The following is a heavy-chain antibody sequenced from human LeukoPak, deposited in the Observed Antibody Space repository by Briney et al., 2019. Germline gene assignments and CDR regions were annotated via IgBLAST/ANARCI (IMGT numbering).Heavy chain of an antibody. CDR3: AREWRQQLVLYYYYYMDV. D-gene: IGHD6-13*01. V-gene: IGHV4-59*01. CDR2: IYYSGST. CDR1: GGSISTYY. J-gene: IGHJ6*03. Sequence: SETLSLTCIISGGSISTYYWSWIRQPPGKGLEWIGYIYYSGSTNYNPSLKSRVTISVGTSKNQFSLKLSSVTAADTAVYYCAREWRQQLVLYYYYYMDVWGKGTTVTVSS.